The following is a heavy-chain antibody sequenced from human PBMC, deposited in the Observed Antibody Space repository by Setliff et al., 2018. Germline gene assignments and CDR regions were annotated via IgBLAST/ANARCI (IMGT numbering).Heavy chain of an antibody. D-gene: IGHD1-1*01. Sequence: GGSLRLSCGVFGLTFSSYEMIWVRQAPGKGLEWVSYISSSASTIYYTDSVKGRFTISRDNAKNSLYLQMNSLRAEDTAVYFCARHNTNLQPNDYWGQGTLVTVSS. V-gene: IGHV3-48*03. CDR1: GLTFSSYE. CDR3: ARHNTNLQPNDY. CDR2: ISSSASTI. J-gene: IGHJ4*02.